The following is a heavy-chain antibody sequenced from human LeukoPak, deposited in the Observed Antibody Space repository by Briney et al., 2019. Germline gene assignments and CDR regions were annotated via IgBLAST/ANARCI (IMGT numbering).Heavy chain of an antibody. D-gene: IGHD2-2*02. Sequence: PSQTLSLTCIVSGGSIRSGDYYWSWIRQPPGKGLEWIGYIYYNGDAYYNASLKSRVSISVYTSKNQFSLKLSSVTAADTAVYYCARAGVVPAAINRAFDIWGQGSVVTVSS. V-gene: IGHV4-30-4*08. CDR3: ARAGVVPAAINRAFDI. CDR2: IYYNGDA. CDR1: GGSIRSGDYY. J-gene: IGHJ3*02.